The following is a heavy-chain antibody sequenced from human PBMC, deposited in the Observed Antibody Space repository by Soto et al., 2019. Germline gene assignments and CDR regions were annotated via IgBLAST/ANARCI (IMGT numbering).Heavy chain of an antibody. CDR1: GGSISSYY. D-gene: IGHD1-26*01. Sequence: PSETLSLTCTVSGGSISSYYWSWIRQPPGKGLEWIGYIYYSGSTNYNPSLKSRVTISVDTSKNQFSLKLSSVTAADTAVYYCAREFIVGAHDAFDIWGQGTMVTVSS. V-gene: IGHV4-59*01. CDR3: AREFIVGAHDAFDI. J-gene: IGHJ3*02. CDR2: IYYSGST.